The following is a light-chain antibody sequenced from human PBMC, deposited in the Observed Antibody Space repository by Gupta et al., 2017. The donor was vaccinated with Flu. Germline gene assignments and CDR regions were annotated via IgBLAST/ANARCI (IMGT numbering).Light chain of an antibody. J-gene: IGKJ1*01. CDR2: DAS. CDR1: RIVSSNF. V-gene: IGKV3-20*01. CDR3: QQYGMSPRT. Sequence: DRSTLSCWASRIVSSNFLSWFQHKPGQAPRVLIYDASIRAPVIPDRFGGSGSGTDFTLTITRLEPEDFAVYYCQQYGMSPRTFGQGTRVEIK.